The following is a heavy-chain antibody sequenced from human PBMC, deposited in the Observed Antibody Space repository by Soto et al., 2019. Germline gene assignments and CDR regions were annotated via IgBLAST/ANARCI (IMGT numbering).Heavy chain of an antibody. V-gene: IGHV4-39*01. D-gene: IGHD4-17*01. Sequence: SETLSLTCTVSGGSISSSSYYWGWIRQPPGKGQEWIGSIYYSGSTYYNPSLKSRVTISVDTSKNQFSLKLSSVTAADTAVYYCARLRLTTVTFGPWGQGTLVTVSS. CDR2: IYYSGST. CDR1: GGSISSSSYY. CDR3: ARLRLTTVTFGP. J-gene: IGHJ5*02.